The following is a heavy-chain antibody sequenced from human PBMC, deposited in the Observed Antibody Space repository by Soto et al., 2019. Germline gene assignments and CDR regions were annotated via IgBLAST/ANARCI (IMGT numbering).Heavy chain of an antibody. Sequence: PGESLKISCKGSGYSFTSYWICWVRQMPGKGLEWVGIIYPGDADTRYSPSFQGQVTISADKSISTAYLQWSSLKAADTAMYYTARRLAAAAGTVNYYYYGMDVWGQGNTVTVSS. V-gene: IGHV5-51*01. CDR3: ARRLAAAAGTVNYYYYGMDV. J-gene: IGHJ6*02. CDR1: GYSFTSYW. CDR2: IYPGDADT. D-gene: IGHD6-13*01.